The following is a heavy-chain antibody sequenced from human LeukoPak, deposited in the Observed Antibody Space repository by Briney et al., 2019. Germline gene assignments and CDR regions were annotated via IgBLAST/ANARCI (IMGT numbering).Heavy chain of an antibody. CDR2: MNPNSGNT. CDR3: ARGGFAYNPLDY. J-gene: IGHJ4*02. V-gene: IGHV1-8*01. Sequence: ASVKVSCKASGYTFASYDINSVRQGTGQGLEWMGWMNPNSGNTGYAQKFQGRVTMTRNTSISTAYMELSSLRSEDTAVYYSARGGFAYNPLDYWGQGTLVTVSS. CDR1: GYTFASYD. D-gene: IGHD5-24*01.